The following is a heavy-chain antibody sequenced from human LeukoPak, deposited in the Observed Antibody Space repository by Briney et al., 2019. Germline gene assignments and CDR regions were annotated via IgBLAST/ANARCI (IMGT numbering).Heavy chain of an antibody. J-gene: IGHJ6*02. D-gene: IGHD1-26*01. CDR1: GFTFSSYS. CDR2: ISSSSSYI. Sequence: GSLRLSCAASGFTFSSYSMKWVRQAPGKGLEWVSSISSSSSYIYYADSVKGRFTISRDNAKNSLYLQMNSLRAEDTAVYYCARGYAVGANYYYGMDVWGQGTTVTVSS. V-gene: IGHV3-21*01. CDR3: ARGYAVGANYYYGMDV.